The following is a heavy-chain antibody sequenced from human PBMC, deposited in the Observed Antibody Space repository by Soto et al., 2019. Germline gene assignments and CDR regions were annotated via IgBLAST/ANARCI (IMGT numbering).Heavy chain of an antibody. CDR1: GFTFSSYA. D-gene: IGHD3-3*01. CDR3: AKANVWSGYNNWFDP. CDR2: ISGSGTSA. V-gene: IGHV3-23*01. J-gene: IGHJ5*02. Sequence: GGSLRLSCAASGFTFSSYAMSWVRQAPGKGLEWVSGISGSGTSAYYADSVKGRFTISRDNSKNTLYLQMNSLRAEDTAVYFCAKANVWSGYNNWFDPWGQGTLVTVSS.